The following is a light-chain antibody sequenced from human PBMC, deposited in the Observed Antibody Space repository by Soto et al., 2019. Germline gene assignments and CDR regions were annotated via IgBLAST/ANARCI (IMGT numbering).Light chain of an antibody. CDR2: WAS. CDR3: QQYYTNSRS. J-gene: IGKJ1*01. V-gene: IGKV4-1*01. Sequence: DIVMTQSPDSLAGSLGERGSINCNSSQVVVYSPNNKNYLAWYQHKPGQPPKMLISWASIRESGVPDRFSGSGSGTDFTLTISSLQSEDVAVYYCQQYYTNSRSFGQGTTVDIK. CDR1: QVVVYSPNNKNY.